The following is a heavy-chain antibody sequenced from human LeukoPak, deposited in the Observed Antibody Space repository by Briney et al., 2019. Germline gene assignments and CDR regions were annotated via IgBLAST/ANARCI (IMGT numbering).Heavy chain of an antibody. CDR2: IKQDGSEK. J-gene: IGHJ5*02. D-gene: IGHD2-2*02. V-gene: IGHV3-7*01. Sequence: GGSLRLPCAASGFSFSSYCMACVRQAPGKGLEWVANIKQDGSEKYYVYSVKGRFTIARDNAKNSLYLQMNSLRAEDTAVYYCARDTTTYCSSTSCYRKVSWFDPWGQGTLVTVSS. CDR3: ARDTTTYCSSTSCYRKVSWFDP. CDR1: GFSFSSYC.